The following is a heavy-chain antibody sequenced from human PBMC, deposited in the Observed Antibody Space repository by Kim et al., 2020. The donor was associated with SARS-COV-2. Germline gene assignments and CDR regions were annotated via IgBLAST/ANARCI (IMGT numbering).Heavy chain of an antibody. CDR3: AREKCSSTSCYDYDP. CDR1: GYTFTSYD. J-gene: IGHJ5*02. Sequence: ASVKVSCKASGYTFTSYDINWVRQATGQGLEWMGWMNPNSGNTGYAQKFQGRATMTRNTSISTAYMELSSLRSEDTAVYYCAREKCSSTSCYDYDPWGQGTLVTVSS. V-gene: IGHV1-8*01. CDR2: MNPNSGNT. D-gene: IGHD2-2*01.